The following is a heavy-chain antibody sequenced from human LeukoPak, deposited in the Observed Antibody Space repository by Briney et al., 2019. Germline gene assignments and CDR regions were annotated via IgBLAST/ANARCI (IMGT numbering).Heavy chain of an antibody. CDR3: ARIRSSYYYDSSGYYQPDAFDI. CDR2: IYYSGST. CDR1: GGSISSYY. V-gene: IGHV4-59*01. Sequence: NPSETLSLTCTVSGGSISSYYWSWIRQPPGKGLEWIGYIYYSGSTNYNPSLKSRVTISVDTSRNQFSLKLSSVTAADTAVYYCARIRSSYYYDSSGYYQPDAFDIWGQGTMVTVSS. D-gene: IGHD3-22*01. J-gene: IGHJ3*02.